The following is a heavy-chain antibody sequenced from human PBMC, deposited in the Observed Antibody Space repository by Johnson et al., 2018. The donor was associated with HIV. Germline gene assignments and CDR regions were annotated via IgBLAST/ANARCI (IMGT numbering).Heavy chain of an antibody. D-gene: IGHD3-16*01. J-gene: IGHJ3*02. Sequence: VQLVESGGGVVRPGGSLRLSCAASGFTFDDHRMRRVRQVPGQGQECVPGITWNRRSTGHADPAKGRLTISRDNAKNYLYLQMNSLRAEDTALYYCARGRLGDPFPGAFDIWGQGTMVTVSS. CDR3: ARGRLGDPFPGAFDI. CDR1: GFTFDDHR. V-gene: IGHV3-20*04. CDR2: ITWNRRST.